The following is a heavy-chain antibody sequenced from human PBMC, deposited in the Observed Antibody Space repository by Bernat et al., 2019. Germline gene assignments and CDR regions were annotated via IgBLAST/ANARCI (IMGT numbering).Heavy chain of an antibody. CDR3: AREDGGNALDY. CDR2: IYYSAST. CDR1: GGSISSGGYY. Sequence: QVQLQESGPGLVKPSQTLSLTCTVSGGSISSGGYYWSWIRQHPGKGLEWIGCIYYSASTYYNPSLKSRVTIAVDTSKNQFSRMLSSVTAAEAAVYYCAREDGGNALDYWGQGTLVTVSS. V-gene: IGHV4-31*03. D-gene: IGHD4-23*01. J-gene: IGHJ4*02.